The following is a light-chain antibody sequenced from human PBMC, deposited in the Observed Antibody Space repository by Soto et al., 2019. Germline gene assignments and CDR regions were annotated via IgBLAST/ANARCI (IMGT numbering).Light chain of an antibody. V-gene: IGLV2-14*01. Sequence: QSALTQPASVSGSPGQSITVSCTGTSSDIGGYNYVSWYQQHPGKAPKLMVYEVTNWPSGVSDRFSGSKSGNTASLTISGLQADDEGYYYCSSYTSRSTLYVFGTGTKLTVL. CDR2: EVT. J-gene: IGLJ1*01. CDR1: SSDIGGYNY. CDR3: SSYTSRSTLYV.